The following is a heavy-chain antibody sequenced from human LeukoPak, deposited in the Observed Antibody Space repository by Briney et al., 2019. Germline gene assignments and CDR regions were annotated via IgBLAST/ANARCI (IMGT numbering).Heavy chain of an antibody. CDR3: AKDTRRGSGMKDGFEF. Sequence: GGSLRLSCAASGFTFFDYAVTWVRQAPGKGLEWVSALSGGGDKSFYADSVKGRFTISRDNSKNMLFLQMNILRAEDTAVYFCAKDTRRGSGMKDGFEFWGHGTMVTVSP. D-gene: IGHD3-10*01. CDR2: LSGGGDKS. V-gene: IGHV3-23*01. J-gene: IGHJ3*01. CDR1: GFTFFDYA.